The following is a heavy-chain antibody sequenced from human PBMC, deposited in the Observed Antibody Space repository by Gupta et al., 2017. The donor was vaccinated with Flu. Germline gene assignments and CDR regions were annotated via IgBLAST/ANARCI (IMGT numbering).Heavy chain of an antibody. D-gene: IGHD1-1*01. V-gene: IGHV3-30*03. CDR1: GFIFSSYG. CDR3: ARDSGWKCFDY. CDR2: MSNDGSNK. Sequence: QVQLVESGGGVVQPGRSLRLSCTASGFIFSSYGMHWVRQAPGKGLEWLTVMSNDGSNKYYADSVRGRFTISRDNSKNTLFLQMNSLRAEDTAVYYCARDSGWKCFDYWGQETLVTVSS. J-gene: IGHJ4*02.